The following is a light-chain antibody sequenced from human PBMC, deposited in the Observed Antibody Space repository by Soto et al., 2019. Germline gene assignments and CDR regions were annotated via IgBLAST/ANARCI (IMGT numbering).Light chain of an antibody. V-gene: IGLV1-40*01. J-gene: IGLJ1*01. CDR1: SSNIGAGYD. Sequence: QSVLTQPPSVSGSPGQRVTISCTGSSSNIGAGYDVHWYQPLPGTAPKLLIYGNSNRPSGVPDRFSGSKSGTSASLAITGLQAEDEADYYCQSYDSSMSGLVFGTGTQLTVL. CDR3: QSYDSSMSGLV. CDR2: GNS.